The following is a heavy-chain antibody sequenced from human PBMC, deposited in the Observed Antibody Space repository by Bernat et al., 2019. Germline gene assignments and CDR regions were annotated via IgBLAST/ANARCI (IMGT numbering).Heavy chain of an antibody. CDR3: ARHACGGDCYSDY. Sequence: EVQLVQSGAEVKKPGESLKISCKGSGYSFSTHWIAWVRQMPGKGLECMGIIYPGDSDTKYSPSFQGQVTISADKSINTAYLQLSGLKVSDTAMYYCARHACGGDCYSDYWGQGTLVTVSS. V-gene: IGHV5-51*01. CDR2: IYPGDSDT. CDR1: GYSFSTHW. J-gene: IGHJ4*02. D-gene: IGHD2-21*02.